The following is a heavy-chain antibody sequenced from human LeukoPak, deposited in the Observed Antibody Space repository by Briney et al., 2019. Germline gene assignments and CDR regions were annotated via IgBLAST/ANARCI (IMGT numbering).Heavy chain of an antibody. Sequence: GGSLRLSCAASGFTVSSNYMSWVRQAPGKGLEWVSVIYSGGSTYYADSVKGRFTISRDNSKNTLYLQMNSLRAEDMAVYYCARDLFGYYYYGMDVWGQGTTVTVSS. CDR2: IYSGGST. J-gene: IGHJ6*02. V-gene: IGHV3-53*01. CDR1: GFTVSSNY. D-gene: IGHD3-3*01. CDR3: ARDLFGYYYYGMDV.